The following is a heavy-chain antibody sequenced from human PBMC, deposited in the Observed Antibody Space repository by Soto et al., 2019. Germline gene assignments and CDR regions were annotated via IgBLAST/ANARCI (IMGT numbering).Heavy chain of an antibody. CDR2: IWYDGSNK. CDR3: ARDLREAWSSWPWV. Sequence: QVQLVESGGGVVQPGRSLRLSCAASGFTFSSYDMHWVRQAPGKGLEWVAVIWYDGSNKYYADSVKGRFTISRDNSKNTLYLQMNSLRAEDTAVYYCARDLREAWSSWPWVWGQGTMVTVSS. CDR1: GFTFSSYD. V-gene: IGHV3-33*01. J-gene: IGHJ3*01. D-gene: IGHD6-13*01.